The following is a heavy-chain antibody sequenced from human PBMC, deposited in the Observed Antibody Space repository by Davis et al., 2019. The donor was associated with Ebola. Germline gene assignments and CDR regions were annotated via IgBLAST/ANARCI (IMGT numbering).Heavy chain of an antibody. CDR1: GGSISSYY. CDR3: ASLIVGATHYYGMDV. Sequence: PSETLSLTCTVSGGSISSYYWSWIRQPAGKGLEWIGRIYTSGSTNYNPSLKSRVTMSVDTSKNQFSLKLSSVTAADTAVYYCASLIVGATHYYGMDVWGQGTTVTVSS. CDR2: IYTSGST. J-gene: IGHJ6*02. D-gene: IGHD1-26*01. V-gene: IGHV4-4*07.